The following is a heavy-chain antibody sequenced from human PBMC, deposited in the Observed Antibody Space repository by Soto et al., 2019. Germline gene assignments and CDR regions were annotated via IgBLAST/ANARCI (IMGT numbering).Heavy chain of an antibody. V-gene: IGHV4-61*01. Sequence: PSETLSLTCTVSGDSVSSGTYYWSWIRQPPGKGLEWIGYIYYRGSTEYNPSLKSRVTISIDTSKNQFSLKLSSVTAADTAVYYCARGLDYVGFDYWGQGALVNVSS. CDR2: IYYRGST. CDR3: ARGLDYVGFDY. J-gene: IGHJ4*02. D-gene: IGHD4-17*01. CDR1: GDSVSSGTYY.